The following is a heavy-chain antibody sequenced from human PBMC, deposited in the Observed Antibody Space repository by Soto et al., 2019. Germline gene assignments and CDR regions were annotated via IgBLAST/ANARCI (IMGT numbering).Heavy chain of an antibody. CDR2: ISVYNGNT. V-gene: IGHV1-18*01. CDR1: GYTFASYG. D-gene: IGHD6-13*01. Sequence: GPEVKQPGASVNVSGKASGYTFASYGVTCVRQAPGQGLEWMGWISVYNGNTNYAQKLQGRVSMTADTSTNTSYMELRSLRSADTTVYFWARDRSIIWYGDHWGQGTLVTVSS. J-gene: IGHJ4*02. CDR3: ARDRSIIWYGDH.